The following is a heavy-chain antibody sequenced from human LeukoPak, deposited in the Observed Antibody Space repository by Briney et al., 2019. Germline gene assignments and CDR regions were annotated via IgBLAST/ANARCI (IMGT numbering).Heavy chain of an antibody. V-gene: IGHV3-7*03. D-gene: IGHD3-3*01. CDR1: GFTFSNYW. CDR2: IKQDGSEK. J-gene: IGHJ3*02. CDR3: ARVLRTAADAFDI. Sequence: GGSLRLSCAASGFTFSNYWMAWVRQAPGKGLVWVASIKQDGSEKQYVDSVKGRFTISRDNAKNSLYLQMNSLRADDTAVFFCARVLRTAADAFDIWGQGTVVTVSS.